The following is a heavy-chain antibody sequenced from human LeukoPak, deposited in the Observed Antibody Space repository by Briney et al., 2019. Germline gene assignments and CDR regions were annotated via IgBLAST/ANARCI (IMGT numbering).Heavy chain of an antibody. CDR1: GGSISSGDYY. D-gene: IGHD3-16*01. Sequence: SETLSLTCTVSGGSISSGDYYWSWIRQPPGKGLEWIGYIYYSGSTYYNPSLKSRVTISVDTSKNQFSLKLSSVTAADTAVYYCARGGGTRGAFDIWGQGTMVTVSS. CDR3: ARGGGTRGAFDI. J-gene: IGHJ3*02. V-gene: IGHV4-30-4*08. CDR2: IYYSGST.